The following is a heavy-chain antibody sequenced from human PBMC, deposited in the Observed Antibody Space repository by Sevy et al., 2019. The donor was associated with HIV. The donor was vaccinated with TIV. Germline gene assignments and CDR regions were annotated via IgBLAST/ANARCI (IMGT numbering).Heavy chain of an antibody. V-gene: IGHV6-1*01. CDR3: ARESRWFFFHFDY. CDR2: TYYKSKWYN. CDR1: GDSVSTYSAA. Sequence: QSQTLSLTCAISGDSVSTYSAAWNWIRQSPSRGLEWLGRTYYKSKWYNDYALSVKSRISINPDTPKNQISLQLNPVTPEDTAVYYCARESRWFFFHFDYWGQGTLVTVSS. D-gene: IGHD3-10*01. J-gene: IGHJ4*02.